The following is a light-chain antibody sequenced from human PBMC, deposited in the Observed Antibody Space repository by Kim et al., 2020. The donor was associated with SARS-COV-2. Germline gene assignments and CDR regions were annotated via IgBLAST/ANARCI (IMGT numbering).Light chain of an antibody. CDR1: QELLSNY. CDR3: QQYGNSPLVS. CDR2: GAS. Sequence: PSESATLSCATSQELLSNYVAWYQQQPGQALRLLICGASSRATGIPDRFTGSGSGTDFTLTISRLEPEDFAVYYCQQYGNSPLVSFGQVTRLWI. J-gene: IGKJ5*01. V-gene: IGKV3-20*01.